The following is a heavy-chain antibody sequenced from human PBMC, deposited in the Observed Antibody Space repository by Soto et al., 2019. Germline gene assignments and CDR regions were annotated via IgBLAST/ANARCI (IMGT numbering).Heavy chain of an antibody. D-gene: IGHD4-17*01. Sequence: ASVKVSCKASGFSFTSYALHWVRQAPGQRLEWMGWINAGNGNTKYSQNFQGRVTFTRDTSANVAYMNLSSLISADTAIYYCAYNTLGPHGDFDYWGQGTLVTVSS. J-gene: IGHJ4*02. CDR1: GFSFTSYA. V-gene: IGHV1-3*01. CDR2: INAGNGNT. CDR3: AYNTLGPHGDFDY.